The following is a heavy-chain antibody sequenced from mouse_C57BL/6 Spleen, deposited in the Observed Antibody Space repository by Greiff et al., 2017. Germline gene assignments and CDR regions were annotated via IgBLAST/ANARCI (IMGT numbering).Heavy chain of an antibody. CDR1: GYSFTDYN. CDR3: AREDYGSSGYFDV. Sequence: VHVKQSGPELVKPGASVKISCTASGYSFTDYNMNWVKQSNGKSLEWIGVINPNYGTTSYNQKFKGKATLTVDQSSSTAYMQLNSLTSEDSAVYYCAREDYGSSGYFDVWGTGTTVTVSS. J-gene: IGHJ1*03. D-gene: IGHD1-1*01. V-gene: IGHV1-39*01. CDR2: INPNYGTT.